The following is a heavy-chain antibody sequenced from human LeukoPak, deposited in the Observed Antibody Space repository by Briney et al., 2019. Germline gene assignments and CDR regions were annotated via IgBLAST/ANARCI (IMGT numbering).Heavy chain of an antibody. J-gene: IGHJ5*02. CDR3: AKDPLYSSAPNWFDP. CDR2: ISGSGGST. Sequence: GESLRLSCVTSGFTFSSYAMSWVRQAPGKGLEWVSAISGSGGSTYYADSVKGRFTISRDNSKNTLYLQMNSLRAEDTAVYYCAKDPLYSSAPNWFDPWGQGTLVTVSS. V-gene: IGHV3-23*01. CDR1: GFTFSSYA. D-gene: IGHD6-19*01.